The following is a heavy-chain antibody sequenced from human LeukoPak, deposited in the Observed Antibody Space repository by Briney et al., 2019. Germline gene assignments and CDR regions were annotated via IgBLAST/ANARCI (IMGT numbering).Heavy chain of an antibody. CDR1: GFTFNSYW. J-gene: IGHJ6*03. CDR3: VRGASLAYYMDV. Sequence: PGGSLRLSCAASGFTFNSYWIHWVRQAPGKGLVWVSRINTDGSRTNYADSVKGRFAISRDDAKNTVHLQMYSLGAEDSAVYYCVRGASLAYYMDVWSKGTTVTVSS. V-gene: IGHV3-74*01. D-gene: IGHD3-16*02. CDR2: INTDGSRT.